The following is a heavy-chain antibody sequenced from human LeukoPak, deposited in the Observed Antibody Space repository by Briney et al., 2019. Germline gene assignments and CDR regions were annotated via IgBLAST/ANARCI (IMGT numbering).Heavy chain of an antibody. CDR3: ARDSSSPRVKYFQH. CDR2: IYTSGST. D-gene: IGHD6-6*01. Sequence: SQTLSLTCTVSGGSISSGSYYWSWIRQPAGKGLEWIGRIYTSGSTNYNPSLKSRVTISVDTSKNRFSLKLNSVTAADTAVYCCARDSSSPRVKYFQHWGQGTLVTVSS. CDR1: GGSISSGSYY. V-gene: IGHV4-61*02. J-gene: IGHJ1*01.